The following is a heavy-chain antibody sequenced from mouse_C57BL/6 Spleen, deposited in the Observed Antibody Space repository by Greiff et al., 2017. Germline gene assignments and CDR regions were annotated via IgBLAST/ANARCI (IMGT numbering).Heavy chain of an antibody. CDR2: ISYDGSN. CDR1: GYSITSGYY. J-gene: IGHJ4*01. Sequence: EVQLQESGPGLVKPSQSLSLTCSVTGYSITSGYYWNWIRQFPGNKLEWMGYISYDGSNNYNPSLKNRISITRDTSKNQFFLKLNSVTTEDTATYYCARDDYYGSSRLYAMDYWGQGTSVTVSS. D-gene: IGHD1-1*01. V-gene: IGHV3-6*01. CDR3: ARDDYYGSSRLYAMDY.